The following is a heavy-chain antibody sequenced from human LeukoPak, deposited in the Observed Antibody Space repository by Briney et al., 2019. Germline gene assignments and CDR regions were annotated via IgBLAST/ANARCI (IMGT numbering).Heavy chain of an antibody. Sequence: GGSLRLSCAASGFTFRNYWMNWVRQAPGKGLEWVANIKQDGSEQDYVDSVKGRFTISRDNAKTSLYLQMTSLRAEDTAVYYCAGGTIFGVVISDFSFDFWGQGTLVTVSS. D-gene: IGHD3-3*01. CDR3: AGGTIFGVVISDFSFDF. CDR1: GFTFRNYW. J-gene: IGHJ4*02. V-gene: IGHV3-7*01. CDR2: IKQDGSEQ.